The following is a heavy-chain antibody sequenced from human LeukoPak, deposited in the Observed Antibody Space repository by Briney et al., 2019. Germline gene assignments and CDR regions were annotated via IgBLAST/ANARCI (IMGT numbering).Heavy chain of an antibody. Sequence: PGGSLRLSCAVSGITLSNYAMSWVRQAPGKGLEWVAGISGSGGGTHCADSVKGRFTISRDNPKNTLYLQMNNLRAGDTAVYFCAKRGVVIRVILVGFHKEAYYFDSWGQGALVTVSS. J-gene: IGHJ4*02. CDR1: GITLSNYA. CDR3: AKRGVVIRVILVGFHKEAYYFDS. D-gene: IGHD3-22*01. V-gene: IGHV3-23*01. CDR2: ISGSGGGT.